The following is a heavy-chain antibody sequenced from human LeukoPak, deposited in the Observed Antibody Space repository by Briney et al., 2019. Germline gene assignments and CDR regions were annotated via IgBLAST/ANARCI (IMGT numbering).Heavy chain of an antibody. CDR1: GFTFSSYS. CDR2: ISSSGSTI. CDR3: AELGITMIGGV. Sequence: GGSLRLSCAASGFTFSSYSMNWVRQAPGKGLEWVSYISSSGSTIYSADSVKGRFTVSRDNAKNSLYLQMNSLRAEDTAVYYCAELGITMIGGVWGKGTTVTISS. J-gene: IGHJ6*04. V-gene: IGHV3-48*04. D-gene: IGHD3-10*02.